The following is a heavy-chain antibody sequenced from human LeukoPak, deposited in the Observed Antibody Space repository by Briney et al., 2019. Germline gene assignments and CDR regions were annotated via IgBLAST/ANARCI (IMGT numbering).Heavy chain of an antibody. D-gene: IGHD4-23*01. CDR1: GGSISSGGYH. CDR3: ASSVDYGGNSEFIDY. CDR2: IYYSGST. V-gene: IGHV4-31*03. Sequence: TPSETLSLTCTVSGGSISSGGYHWSWIRQHPGKGLEWIGYIYYSGSTYYNPSLKSRVTISVDTSKNQFSLKLSSVTAADTAVYYCASSVDYGGNSEFIDYWGQGTLVTVSS. J-gene: IGHJ4*02.